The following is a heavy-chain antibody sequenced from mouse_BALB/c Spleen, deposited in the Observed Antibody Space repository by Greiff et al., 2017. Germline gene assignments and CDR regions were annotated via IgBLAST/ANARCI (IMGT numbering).Heavy chain of an antibody. J-gene: IGHJ3*01. D-gene: IGHD2-4*01. Sequence: EVQVVESGGGLVQPGGSLKLSCAASGFTFSSYTMSWVRQTPEKRLEWVAYISNGGGSTYYPDTVKGRFTISRDNAKNTLYLQMSSLKSEDTAMYYCARHPTMSTTGFAYWGQGTLVTVSA. V-gene: IGHV5-12-2*01. CDR2: ISNGGGST. CDR3: ARHPTMSTTGFAY. CDR1: GFTFSSYT.